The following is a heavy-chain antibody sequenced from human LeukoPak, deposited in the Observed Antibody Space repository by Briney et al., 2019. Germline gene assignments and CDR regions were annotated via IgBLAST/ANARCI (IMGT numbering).Heavy chain of an antibody. CDR1: GDSVSSNSAA. V-gene: IGHV6-1*01. Sequence: SQTLSLTCAISGDSVSSNSAAWNWIRQSPSRGLEWLGRTYYRSKWYNDYAVSVKSRITINPDTSKNQFSLQLNSVTPEDTAVYYCARVGVMVGATGSWFDPWGQGTLVTVSS. D-gene: IGHD1-26*01. CDR2: TYYRSKWYN. CDR3: ARVGVMVGATGSWFDP. J-gene: IGHJ5*02.